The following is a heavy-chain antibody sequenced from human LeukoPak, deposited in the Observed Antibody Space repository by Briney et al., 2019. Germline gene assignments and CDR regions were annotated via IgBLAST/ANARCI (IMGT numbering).Heavy chain of an antibody. Sequence: PGGSLRLSCVVSGFTVSTNYMSWVRQAPGKGLEWVSLIYSGGSTYYADSVKGRFTISRDNSKNTLYLQMNSLRAEDTAVYYCVRGGYGDYPTDYWGQGTLVTVSS. V-gene: IGHV3-53*01. D-gene: IGHD4-17*01. CDR2: IYSGGST. CDR3: VRGGYGDYPTDY. CDR1: GFTVSTNY. J-gene: IGHJ4*02.